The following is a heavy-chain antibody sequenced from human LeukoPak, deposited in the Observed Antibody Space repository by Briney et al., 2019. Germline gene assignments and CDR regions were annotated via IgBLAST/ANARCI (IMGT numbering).Heavy chain of an antibody. J-gene: IGHJ3*02. D-gene: IGHD3-16*01. CDR1: GGSISSGDYF. CDR2: FYYSVST. V-gene: IGHV4-30-4*08. Sequence: SETLSLTCTVSGGSISSGDYFWSWIRQPRGRVLEWVGYFYYSVSTYYNPSLKSRVTISVDTSKNQFSLKLSSVTAADTAVYYCARQYDGAAFDIWGQGTMVTVSS. CDR3: ARQYDGAAFDI.